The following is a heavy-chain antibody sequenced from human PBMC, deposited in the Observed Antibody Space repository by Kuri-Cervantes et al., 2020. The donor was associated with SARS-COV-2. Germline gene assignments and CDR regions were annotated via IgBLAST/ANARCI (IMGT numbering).Heavy chain of an antibody. CDR1: GFTFSLFA. Sequence: GESLKISCAASGFTFSLFAMHWVRQAPGQGLEWVAVILHDGNNKYYADSVKGRFTISRDNSKNTLYLQMNSLRAEDTAVYYCAKDPPPAGYWGQGTLVTVSS. V-gene: IGHV3-30-3*01. J-gene: IGHJ4*02. CDR3: AKDPPPAGY. CDR2: ILHDGNNK.